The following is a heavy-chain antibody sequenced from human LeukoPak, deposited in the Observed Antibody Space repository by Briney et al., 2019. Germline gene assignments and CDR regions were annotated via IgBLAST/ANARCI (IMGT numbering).Heavy chain of an antibody. D-gene: IGHD3-10*01. CDR2: INTNTGNP. CDR1: GYTFTNYA. V-gene: IGHV7-4-1*02. J-gene: IGHJ6*03. CDR3: AIPFGELFFHYYMDV. Sequence: GASVKVSCKASGYTFTNYAMNWVRQAPGQGLEWMGWINTNTGNPTYAQGFTGRFVFSLDTSVSTAYLQISSLKAEDTAVYYCAIPFGELFFHYYMDVWGKGTTVTVSS.